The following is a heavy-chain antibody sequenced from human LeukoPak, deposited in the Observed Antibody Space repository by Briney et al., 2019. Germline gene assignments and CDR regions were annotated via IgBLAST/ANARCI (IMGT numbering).Heavy chain of an antibody. Sequence: PGGSLRLSCAASGFTFSSYSMNWVRQAPGKGLEWVSSISSSSSYIYYADSVKGRFTISRDNAKNSLYLQMNSLRAEDTAVYYCARKAGAGFGVVIILGYYFDYWGQGTLVTVSS. CDR3: ARKAGAGFGVVIILGYYFDY. CDR1: GFTFSSYS. CDR2: ISSSSSYI. J-gene: IGHJ4*02. V-gene: IGHV3-21*04. D-gene: IGHD3-3*01.